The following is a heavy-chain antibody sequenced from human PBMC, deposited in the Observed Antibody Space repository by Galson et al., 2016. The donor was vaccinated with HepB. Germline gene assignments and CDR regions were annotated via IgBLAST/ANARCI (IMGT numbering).Heavy chain of an antibody. Sequence: LRLSCAVSGLDFRRYWMHWVRQPPGKGLEWIGYISYSGSTNYNPSLKSRVTISIDTSKNQFSLKLSSVTAADTAVYYCARASSGSDYWGQGTLVTVSS. D-gene: IGHD5-12*01. CDR2: ISYSGST. CDR3: ARASSGSDY. CDR1: GLDFRRYW. J-gene: IGHJ4*02. V-gene: IGHV4-59*01.